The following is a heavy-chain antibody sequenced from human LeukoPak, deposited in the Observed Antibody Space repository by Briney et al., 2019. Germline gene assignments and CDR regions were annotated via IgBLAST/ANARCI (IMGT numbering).Heavy chain of an antibody. V-gene: IGHV3-30*03. CDR3: ARGIRDCSRTTCYQPFDY. CDR2: ISYDGSNK. Sequence: PGGSLRLSCAASGFTFSSYGIHWVRQAPGKGLEWVAVISYDGSNKYYADSVKGRFTISRDKSKNTLYLQMSSLRAEDTAVYYCARGIRDCSRTTCYQPFDYWGQGALVTVS. CDR1: GFTFSSYG. D-gene: IGHD2-2*01. J-gene: IGHJ4*02.